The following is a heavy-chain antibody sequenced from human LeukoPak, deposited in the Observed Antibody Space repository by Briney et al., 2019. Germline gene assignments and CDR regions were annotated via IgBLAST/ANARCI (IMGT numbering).Heavy chain of an antibody. Sequence: SETLSLTCTVSGGSISSYYWSWIRQPPGKGLEWIGYIYYSGSTNYNPSLKSRVTISVDTSKNQFSLKLSSVTAADTAVYYCARHGFDYSFDYWGQGTLVTVSS. CDR1: GGSISSYY. CDR3: ARHGFDYSFDY. J-gene: IGHJ4*02. CDR2: IYYSGST. V-gene: IGHV4-59*08. D-gene: IGHD3-9*01.